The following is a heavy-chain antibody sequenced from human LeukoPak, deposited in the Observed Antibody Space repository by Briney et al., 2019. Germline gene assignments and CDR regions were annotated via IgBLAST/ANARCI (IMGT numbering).Heavy chain of an antibody. V-gene: IGHV4-34*01. D-gene: IGHD3-16*02. Sequence: SETLSLTCAVYGGSFGRYYWSWIRQPPGKGLEWIGEINHSGSTNYNPSLKSRVTISVDTSKNQFSLKLSSVTAADTAVYYCARGSIYDYVWGSYRQLPRFDYWGQGTLVTVSS. CDR3: ARGSIYDYVWGSYRQLPRFDY. CDR2: INHSGST. J-gene: IGHJ4*02. CDR1: GGSFGRYY.